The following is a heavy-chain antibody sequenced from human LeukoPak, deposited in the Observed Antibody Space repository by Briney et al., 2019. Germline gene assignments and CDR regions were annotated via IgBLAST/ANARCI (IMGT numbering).Heavy chain of an antibody. J-gene: IGHJ6*02. D-gene: IGHD2-21*01. CDR2: IYSGGST. CDR1: GFTISSKE. CDR3: ASLYSPGMDV. Sequence: PGGSLRLSCAASGFTISSKEMSWGRQAPGKGRGWGSVIYSGGSTYYTDSVKGRVTISRDKSKNTLYLQMNSLRAEDTAVYYCASLYSPGMDVWGHGTTVTVSS. V-gene: IGHV3-66*01.